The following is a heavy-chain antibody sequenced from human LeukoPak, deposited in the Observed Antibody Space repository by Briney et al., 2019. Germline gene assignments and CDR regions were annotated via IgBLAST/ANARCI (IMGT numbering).Heavy chain of an antibody. J-gene: IGHJ4*02. CDR2: IYISGST. CDR3: AKYSGRYPRFDN. D-gene: IGHD1-26*01. Sequence: SETLSLTCTVSGGSISSYYWSWFRQPPGKGLEWIGYIYISGSTNYNPSLKSRVTISLDTSKNQFSLKLNSVTAADTAVYYCAKYSGRYPRFDNWGQGTLVTVSS. V-gene: IGHV4-59*01. CDR1: GGSISSYY.